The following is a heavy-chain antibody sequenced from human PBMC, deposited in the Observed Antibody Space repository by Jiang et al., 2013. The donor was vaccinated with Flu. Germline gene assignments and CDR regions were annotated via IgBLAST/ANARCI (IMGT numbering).Heavy chain of an antibody. CDR2: IIPIFGTA. CDR3: ARGVVAATPPYYYYGMDV. J-gene: IGHJ6*02. CDR1: GGTFSSYA. D-gene: IGHD2-15*01. Sequence: SGAEVKKPGSSVKVSCKASGGTFSSYAISWVRQAPGQGLEWMGGIIPIFGTANYAQKFQGRVTITADESTSTAYMELSSLRSEDTAVYYCARGVVAATPPYYYYGMDVWGQGTTVTVSS. V-gene: IGHV1-69*01.